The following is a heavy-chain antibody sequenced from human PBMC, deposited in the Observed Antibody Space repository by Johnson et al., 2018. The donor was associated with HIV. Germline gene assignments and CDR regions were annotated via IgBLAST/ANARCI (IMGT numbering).Heavy chain of an antibody. V-gene: IGHV3-30*04. J-gene: IGHJ3*02. Sequence: QVQLVESGGGVVQPGRSLRLSCAASGFTFSSYAMHWVRQAPGKGLEWVAVISYDGSNKYYADSVKGRFTISRDSSKNSLYLQMNSLRVEDTALYYCVRVGGNGNYFFDPLDMWGQGTMVTVSS. CDR1: GFTFSSYA. CDR2: ISYDGSNK. D-gene: IGHD1-26*01. CDR3: VRVGGNGNYFFDPLDM.